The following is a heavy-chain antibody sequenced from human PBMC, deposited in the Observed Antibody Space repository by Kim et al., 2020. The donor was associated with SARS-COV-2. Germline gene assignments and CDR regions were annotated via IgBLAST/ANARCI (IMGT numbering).Heavy chain of an antibody. V-gene: IGHV3-7*01. CDR2: IKQDGSEK. D-gene: IGHD1-26*01. Sequence: GGSLRLSCAASGFTFSSYWMSWVRQAPGKGLEWVANIKQDGSEKYYVDSVKGRFTISRDNAKNSLYLQMNSLRAEDTTVYYCASRYSGSYYGQFDYWGQGTLVTVSS. CDR3: ASRYSGSYYGQFDY. J-gene: IGHJ4*02. CDR1: GFTFSSYW.